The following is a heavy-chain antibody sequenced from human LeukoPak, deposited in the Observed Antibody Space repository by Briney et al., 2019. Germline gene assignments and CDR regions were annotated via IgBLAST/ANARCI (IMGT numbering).Heavy chain of an antibody. CDR2: ISWNSGST. CDR1: GFTFDDYA. CDR3: AKDSYSSSWYSPLFDY. V-gene: IGHV3-9*01. J-gene: IGHJ4*02. Sequence: GGSLRLSCAASGFTFDDYAMHWVRQAPGKGLEWVSGISWNSGSTGYADSVKGRFTISRDNAKNSLYLQMNSLRAEDTALYYCAKDSYSSSWYSPLFDYWGQGTLVTVSS. D-gene: IGHD6-13*01.